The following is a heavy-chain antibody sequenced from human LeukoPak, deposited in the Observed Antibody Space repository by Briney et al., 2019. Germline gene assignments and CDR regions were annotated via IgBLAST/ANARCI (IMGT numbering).Heavy chain of an antibody. CDR2: IYYSGST. D-gene: IGHD3-22*01. Sequence: SETLSLTCTVSGGSITSSSYYWGWIRQPPGKGLEWIGTIYYSGSTHYNPSLRSRVTISVDTSKNQVSLRLSSVTAADTAVYYCARHPTRGYYDSRMDRVDYWGQGTLVTVSS. J-gene: IGHJ4*02. V-gene: IGHV4-39*01. CDR1: GGSITSSSYY. CDR3: ARHPTRGYYDSRMDRVDY.